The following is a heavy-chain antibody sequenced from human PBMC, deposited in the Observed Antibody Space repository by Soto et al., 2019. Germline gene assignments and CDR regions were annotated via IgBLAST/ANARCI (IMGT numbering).Heavy chain of an antibody. CDR2: IYSGGST. J-gene: IGHJ4*02. CDR1: GFTVSSNY. V-gene: IGHV3-53*01. CDR3: ARTFGELLNPFDY. D-gene: IGHD3-10*01. Sequence: PGGSLRLSCAASGFTVSSNYMSWVRQAPGKGLEWVSVIYSGGSTYYADSVKGRFTIPRDNSKNTLYLQMNSLRAEDTAVYYCARTFGELLNPFDYWGQGTLVTVSS.